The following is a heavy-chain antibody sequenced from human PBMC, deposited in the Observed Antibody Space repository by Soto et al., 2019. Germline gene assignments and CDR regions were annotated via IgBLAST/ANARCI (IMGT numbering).Heavy chain of an antibody. J-gene: IGHJ4*02. V-gene: IGHV2-5*02. D-gene: IGHD6-19*01. Sequence: QITLKESGPTLVKPTQTLTLTYTFSGFSLSTSGVGVGWIRQPPGKALEWLALIYWDDDKRYSPSLKSRLTITKDTSKNQVVLTMTNMDPVDTATYYCAHSPSSGWYPTFDYWGQGTLVTVSS. CDR1: GFSLSTSGVG. CDR2: IYWDDDK. CDR3: AHSPSSGWYPTFDY.